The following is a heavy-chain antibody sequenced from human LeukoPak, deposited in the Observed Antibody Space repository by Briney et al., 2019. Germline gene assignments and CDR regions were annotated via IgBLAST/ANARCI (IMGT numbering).Heavy chain of an antibody. CDR1: GFTFTNSA. Sequence: ASGKVSCKASGFTFTNSAMPSVRQARGPRLEGIGWIVVSSGNTKYAQKFHERVTITRDMSTSTAYMELSSLRPEDTAVYYCAAAPIEMQQRGFDYWGQGTLVTVSS. J-gene: IGHJ4*02. CDR2: IVVSSGNT. V-gene: IGHV1-58*02. CDR3: AAAPIEMQQRGFDY. D-gene: IGHD5-24*01.